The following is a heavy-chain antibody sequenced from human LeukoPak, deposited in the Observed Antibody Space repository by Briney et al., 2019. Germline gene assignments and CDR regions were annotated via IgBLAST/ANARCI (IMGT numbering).Heavy chain of an antibody. V-gene: IGHV3-21*01. J-gene: IGHJ6*02. D-gene: IGHD4-17*01. CDR2: ISSSSAYI. CDR1: GFTFSSYN. CDR3: ARGDYGDYVSYSGMDV. Sequence: PGGSLRLSCAASGFTFSSYNMNWVRQAPEKGLEWVSSISSSSAYIYYADSVEGRFTISRDNAKNSLYLQMNSLRVEDTAVYYCARGDYGDYVSYSGMDVWSQGTTVTVS.